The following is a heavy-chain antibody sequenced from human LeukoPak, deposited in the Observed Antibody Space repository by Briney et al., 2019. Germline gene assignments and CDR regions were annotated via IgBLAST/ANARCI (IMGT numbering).Heavy chain of an antibody. D-gene: IGHD2-2*01. CDR2: MNPNSGNT. J-gene: IGHJ3*01. CDR3: TRSGTELYQLLSVFDA. Sequence: GASVKVSCKASGYTFTSYDINWVRQATGQGLEWMGWMNPNSGNTGYAQKFQGRVTMTRNTSISTAYMELSSLRSEDTAVYFCTRSGTELYQLLSVFDAWGQGTLVTVS. CDR1: GYTFTSYD. V-gene: IGHV1-8*01.